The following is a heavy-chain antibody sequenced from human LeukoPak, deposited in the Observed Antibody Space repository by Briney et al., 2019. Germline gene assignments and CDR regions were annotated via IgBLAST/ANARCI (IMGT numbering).Heavy chain of an antibody. V-gene: IGHV1-8*02. J-gene: IGHJ4*02. Sequence: ASVKVSCKASGYTFNSHDFHWVRQATGQGLEWMGWMNPYSGNTGYAQKFQGRVTMTRNTSISTAYMELSSLTSEDTAVYYCARGRDYDILTGYSLPGYWGQGTLVTVSS. D-gene: IGHD3-9*01. CDR2: MNPYSGNT. CDR1: GYTFNSHD. CDR3: ARGRDYDILTGYSLPGY.